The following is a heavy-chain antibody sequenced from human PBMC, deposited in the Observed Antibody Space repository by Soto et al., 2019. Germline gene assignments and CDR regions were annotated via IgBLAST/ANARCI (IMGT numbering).Heavy chain of an antibody. CDR2: TSYSGNT. J-gene: IGHJ4*02. D-gene: IGHD3-3*01. CDR3: ARDGVGPFDY. Sequence: QVQLQESGPGLLKPSETLSLTCTISGGSVSTYYWSWIRQPPGKALEWIGLTSYSGNTNYNPSLKSRVAIAVDTSKNQFSLTLSSVTAADTAVYYCARDGVGPFDYWGQGTLVTVSS. V-gene: IGHV4-59*02. CDR1: GGSVSTYY.